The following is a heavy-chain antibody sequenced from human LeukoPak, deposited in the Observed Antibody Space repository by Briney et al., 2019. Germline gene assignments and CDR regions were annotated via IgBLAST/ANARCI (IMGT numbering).Heavy chain of an antibody. J-gene: IGHJ6*02. CDR3: ATTPGAYYYYHMDV. V-gene: IGHV3-23*01. Sequence: PGGSLRLSCAASGFTFSTYVMTWVRQAPGKGLEWVSAILGSGGGTYYTDSVKGRFTISRVNSKNTLYLQMNSLRAEDTAVYYCATTPGAYYYYHMDVWGQGTTVTVSS. D-gene: IGHD3-10*01. CDR1: GFTFSTYV. CDR2: ILGSGGGT.